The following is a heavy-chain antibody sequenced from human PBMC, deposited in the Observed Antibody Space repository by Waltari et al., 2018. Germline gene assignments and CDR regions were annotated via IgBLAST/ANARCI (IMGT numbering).Heavy chain of an antibody. CDR3: ARDNYGSGSYYNRTNY. CDR2: INPNSGGT. J-gene: IGHJ4*02. Sequence: QVQLVQSGAEVKKPGASVKVSCKASGYTFTGYYMHWVRQAPGKGLECMGRINPNSGGTNYAQKFQGRVTMTRDTSISTAYMELSRLRSDDTAVYYCARDNYGSGSYYNRTNYWGQGTLVTVSS. V-gene: IGHV1-2*06. CDR1: GYTFTGYY. D-gene: IGHD3-10*01.